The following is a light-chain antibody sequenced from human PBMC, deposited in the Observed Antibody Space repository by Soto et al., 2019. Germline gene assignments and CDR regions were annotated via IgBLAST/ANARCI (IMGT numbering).Light chain of an antibody. V-gene: IGLV2-11*01. CDR1: SSDVGGYNY. CDR2: DVS. Sequence: QSALTQPRSVSGSPGQSVTISCTGTSSDVGGYNYVSWYQQHPGKAPKLMIYDVSKRPSGVPDRFSGSKSGNTASLTISGLQAEVEADYYCCSYAGSVYVFGTGTKVTVL. J-gene: IGLJ1*01. CDR3: CSYAGSVYV.